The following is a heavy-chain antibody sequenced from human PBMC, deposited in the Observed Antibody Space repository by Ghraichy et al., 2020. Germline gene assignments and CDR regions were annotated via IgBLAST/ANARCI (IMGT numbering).Heavy chain of an antibody. CDR2: IESDGSSR. Sequence: GGSLRLSCAASGFTFSSSWMHWVRQAPRKGLVWVSRIESDGSSRSYADSVKGRFTISRDNAKNTLYLQMNSLRAEDTAVYYCARDRRDSRGWSYGMDVWGQGTTVTVSS. CDR1: GFTFSSSW. D-gene: IGHD6-19*01. CDR3: ARDRRDSRGWSYGMDV. V-gene: IGHV3-74*01. J-gene: IGHJ6*02.